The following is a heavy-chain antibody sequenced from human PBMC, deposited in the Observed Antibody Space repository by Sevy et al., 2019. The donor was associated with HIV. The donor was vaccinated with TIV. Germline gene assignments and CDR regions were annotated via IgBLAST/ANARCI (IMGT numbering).Heavy chain of an antibody. CDR2: IFSSGST. Sequence: GGSLRLSCAISGFTVNDKYIIWVRQAPGKGLEWVSVIFSSGSTYYADSPKGRFTISRDNSKNIVDLQMNSVRAEDTAVYYCVSLLLSYRSGWSYFDYWGQGTLVTVSS. CDR1: GFTVNDKY. D-gene: IGHD6-19*01. J-gene: IGHJ4*02. V-gene: IGHV3-66*02. CDR3: VSLLLSYRSGWSYFDY.